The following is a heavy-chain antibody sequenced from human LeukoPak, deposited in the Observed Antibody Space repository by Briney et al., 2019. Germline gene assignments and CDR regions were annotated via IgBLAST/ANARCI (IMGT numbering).Heavy chain of an antibody. D-gene: IGHD6-19*01. V-gene: IGHV1-8*02. J-gene: IGHJ4*02. CDR1: GGTFSSYA. CDR2: MNPNSGNT. CDR3: ARSLDSGLY. Sequence: ASVKVSCKASGGTFSSYAISWVRQAPGQGLEWMGGMNPNSGNTGYAQKFQGRVTMTRNTSISTAYMELSSLRSEDTAVYYCARSLDSGLYWGQGTLVTVSS.